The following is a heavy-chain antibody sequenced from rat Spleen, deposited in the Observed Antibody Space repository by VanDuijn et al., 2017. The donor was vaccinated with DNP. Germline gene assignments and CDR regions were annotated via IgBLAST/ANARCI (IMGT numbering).Heavy chain of an antibody. J-gene: IGHJ3*01. CDR1: GFTFSDYN. Sequence: EVQLVESGGGLVQPGRSLKLSCAASGFTFSDYNMAWVRQAPKKGLEWVASISTGGGNTYYRDSVKGRFTISRDNAKSTLYLQVNSLRSEDTATYYCERPDYYDGSYYYGWFAYWGQGTLVTVSS. CDR3: ERPDYYDGSYYYGWFAY. V-gene: IGHV5-25*01. CDR2: ISTGGGNT. D-gene: IGHD1-12*02.